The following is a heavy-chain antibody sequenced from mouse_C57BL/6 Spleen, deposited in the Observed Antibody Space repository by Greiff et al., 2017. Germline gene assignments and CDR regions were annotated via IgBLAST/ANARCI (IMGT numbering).Heavy chain of an antibody. Sequence: VESGGGLVKPGGSLKLSCAASGFTFSSYTMSWVRQTPEKRLEWVATISGGGGNTYYPDSVKGRFTISRDNAKNTLYLQMSSLRSEDTAFYYCARHYYSNPYWYFDVWGTGTTVTVSS. J-gene: IGHJ1*03. CDR1: GFTFSSYT. CDR2: ISGGGGNT. D-gene: IGHD2-5*01. V-gene: IGHV5-9*01. CDR3: ARHYYSNPYWYFDV.